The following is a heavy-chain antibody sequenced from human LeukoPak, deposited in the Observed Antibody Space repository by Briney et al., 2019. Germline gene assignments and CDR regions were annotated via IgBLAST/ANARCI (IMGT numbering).Heavy chain of an antibody. J-gene: IGHJ6*02. CDR1: GFIFEDYA. V-gene: IGHV3-9*01. Sequence: GGPLRLSCAASGFIFEDYAMHWVRQAPGKGLEWVSGISWNSDSVDSADSVKGRFTISRDNAKNSLYLRMNSLRAEDTAVYYCARAYYYDSSGYYLGIGMDVWGQGTTVTVSS. CDR2: ISWNSDSV. CDR3: ARAYYYDSSGYYLGIGMDV. D-gene: IGHD3-22*01.